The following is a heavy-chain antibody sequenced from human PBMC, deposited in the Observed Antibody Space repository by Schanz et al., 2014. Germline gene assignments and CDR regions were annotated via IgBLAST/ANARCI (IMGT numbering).Heavy chain of an antibody. J-gene: IGHJ5*02. D-gene: IGHD2-15*01. Sequence: QVQLVQSGGEMKKPGASVKVSCKASGYTFTDYGLSWVRQAPGQGLEWLGWISPYNGNTNYAQKFQGRVTMTTDTSTSTSYMELTSLRFDDTAVYYCARGRGCTGGSCYSWFDLWGQGTLVTVAS. CDR1: GYTFTDYG. CDR3: ARGRGCTGGSCYSWFDL. V-gene: IGHV1-18*01. CDR2: ISPYNGNT.